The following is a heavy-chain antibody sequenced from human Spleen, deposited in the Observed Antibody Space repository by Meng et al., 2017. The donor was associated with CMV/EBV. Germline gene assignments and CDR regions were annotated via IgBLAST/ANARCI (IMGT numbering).Heavy chain of an antibody. CDR2: IIPIFGTA. CDR1: GGSFSNYA. Sequence: SVKVSCKSSGGSFSNYAINWVRQAPGQGLEWMGGIIPIFGTANYAQKFQGRVTITTDESTSTAYMELSSLRSEDTAVYYCASNEYSSSSGVGYYYYGMDVWGQGTTVTVSS. D-gene: IGHD6-6*01. V-gene: IGHV1-69*05. CDR3: ASNEYSSSSGVGYYYYGMDV. J-gene: IGHJ6*02.